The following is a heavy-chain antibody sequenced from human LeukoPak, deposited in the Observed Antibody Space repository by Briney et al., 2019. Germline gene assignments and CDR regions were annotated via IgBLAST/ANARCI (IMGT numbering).Heavy chain of an antibody. D-gene: IGHD6-19*01. V-gene: IGHV3-53*01. J-gene: IGHJ4*02. CDR1: GFALSSNY. Sequence: TRGSLRLSCAASGFALSSNYVGWVRQAPGGGLHWVSLLYSDGDTYYADSVKGRFTISRDTSKNTLYLQMNSLRVDDTAVYYCARDLYSSAWYGIHWGQGTLVTVSS. CDR3: ARDLYSSAWYGIH. CDR2: LYSDGDT.